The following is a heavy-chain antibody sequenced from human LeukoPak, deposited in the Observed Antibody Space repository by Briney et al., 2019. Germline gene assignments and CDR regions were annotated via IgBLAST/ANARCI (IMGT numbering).Heavy chain of an antibody. CDR1: GFTFGDYA. D-gene: IGHD4-17*01. CDR2: IRSKAYGGTT. J-gene: IGHJ3*02. CDR3: TRDKVTVTTGDTNAFEI. Sequence: GRSLRLSCTASGFTFGDYAMSCVRQAPGKGLESVGFIRSKAYGGTTKYAASVEGRFTITRDDSESIAHLQMNSLKTEDTAVYYCTRDKVTVTTGDTNAFEIWGQGTMVTVSS. V-gene: IGHV3-49*04.